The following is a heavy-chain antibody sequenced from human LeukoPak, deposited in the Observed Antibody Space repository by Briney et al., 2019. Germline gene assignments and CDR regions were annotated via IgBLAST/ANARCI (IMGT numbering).Heavy chain of an antibody. CDR1: GFTFSSYW. CDR3: ARGASGSGGND. V-gene: IGHV3-7*05. Sequence: PGGSLRLSCAASGFTFSSYWMTWVRQAPGKGLEWVANIKQDGSEKYYVDSVKGRFTISRDNSKNTLYLEMNSLRAEDTAMYYCARGASGSGGNDWGQGTLVTVSS. J-gene: IGHJ4*02. CDR2: IKQDGSEK. D-gene: IGHD3-10*01.